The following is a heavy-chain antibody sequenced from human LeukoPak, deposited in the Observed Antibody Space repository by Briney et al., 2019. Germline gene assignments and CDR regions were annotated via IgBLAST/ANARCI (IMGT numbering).Heavy chain of an antibody. V-gene: IGHV3-43*01. J-gene: IGHJ4*02. D-gene: IGHD3-16*01. CDR2: ITWDGGST. Sequence: GGSLRLSCAASGFTFDEYTMHWVRQAPGKGLEWVSLITWDGGSTYYANSVKGRFTITRDNSENSLYLQMNSLRTEDTALYYCATERSRYFGYWGQGTLVTVSS. CDR1: GFTFDEYT. CDR3: ATERSRYFGY.